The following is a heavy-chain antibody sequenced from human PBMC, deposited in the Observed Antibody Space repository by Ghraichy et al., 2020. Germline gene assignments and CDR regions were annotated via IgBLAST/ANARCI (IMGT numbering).Heavy chain of an antibody. V-gene: IGHV1-2*06. D-gene: IGHD6-19*01. CDR3: ARWGGGRLYSSGRSPEVNGMDV. J-gene: IGHJ6*02. CDR2: INPNSGGT. CDR1: GYTFTGYY. Sequence: ASVKVSCKASGYTFTGYYMHWVRQAPGQGLEWMGRINPNSGGTNYAQKFQGRVTMTRDTSISTAYMELSRLRSDDTAVYYCARWGGGRLYSSGRSPEVNGMDVWGQGTTVTVSS.